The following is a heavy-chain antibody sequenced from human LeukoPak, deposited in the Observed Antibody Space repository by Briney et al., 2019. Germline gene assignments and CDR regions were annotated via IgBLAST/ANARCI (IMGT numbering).Heavy chain of an antibody. J-gene: IGHJ4*02. V-gene: IGHV3-23*01. Sequence: GRSLRLSCAASGFSFSNYAMSWVRQAPGKGLEWVAVLIGSSGATDYADSVKGRFTISRDNSKNTLFLQMNSLRAEDTAIYYCAKGAYDYIEIAYFDYWGQGALVTVS. CDR3: AKGAYDYIEIAYFDY. D-gene: IGHD5-12*01. CDR2: LIGSSGAT. CDR1: GFSFSNYA.